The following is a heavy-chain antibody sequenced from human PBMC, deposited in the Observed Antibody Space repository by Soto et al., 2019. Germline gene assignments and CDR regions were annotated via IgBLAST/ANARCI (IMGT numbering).Heavy chain of an antibody. J-gene: IGHJ4*02. CDR3: ARGDFSSGWYFDY. Sequence: GGSLRLSCAASGFTFSSYSMNWVRQAPGKGLEWVSSISSSSSYIYYADSVKGRFTISRDNAKNSLYLQMNSLRAEDTAVYYCARGDFSSGWYFDYWGQGTLVTVSS. D-gene: IGHD6-19*01. V-gene: IGHV3-21*01. CDR2: ISSSSSYI. CDR1: GFTFSSYS.